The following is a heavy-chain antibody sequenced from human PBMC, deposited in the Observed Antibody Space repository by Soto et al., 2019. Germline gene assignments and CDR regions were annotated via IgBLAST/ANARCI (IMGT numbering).Heavy chain of an antibody. CDR2: ISRDGGTK. V-gene: IGHV3-30*03. CDR3: TGEVASGY. Sequence: QVQLVESGVGVVQSGRCLRLSCAVSGFTVSTYGMHWVRKAPGKGLEWVAVISRDGGTKYYADSVKGRFTISRDNSRNTLFLEMNSLRGDDMAVYYCTGEVASGYWGQGTLVTVSS. CDR1: GFTVSTYG. D-gene: IGHD2-8*02. J-gene: IGHJ4*02.